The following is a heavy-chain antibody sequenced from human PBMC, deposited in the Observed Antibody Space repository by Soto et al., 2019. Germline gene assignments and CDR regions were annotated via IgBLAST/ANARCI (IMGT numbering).Heavy chain of an antibody. D-gene: IGHD6-19*01. CDR2: VSHDGRNT. Sequence: GGSLRLCSAAAWGNCVDFAVRCIIKAPGKGLEWVAVVSHDGRNTHYADSVKGRFTISRDSSKNTVSLEMTSLRAEDTAVYYCAKGGRKWLVTSDFNYRGQGALVNVPS. V-gene: IGHV3-30*18. J-gene: IGHJ4*02. CDR3: AKGGRKWLVTSDFNY. CDR1: WGNCVDFA.